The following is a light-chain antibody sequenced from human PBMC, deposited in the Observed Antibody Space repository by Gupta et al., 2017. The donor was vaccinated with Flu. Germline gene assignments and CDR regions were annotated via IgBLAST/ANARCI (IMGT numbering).Light chain of an antibody. CDR3: QQSYSTPRT. CDR1: QSIAGY. Sequence: GDRVTITCRASQSIAGYLNWYQHKPGKAPKLLIYAASSLQSGVPSRFSGSGSGTDFTLTISSLQPEDFAAYYCQQSYSTPRTFGQGTKLEIK. CDR2: AAS. J-gene: IGKJ2*01. V-gene: IGKV1-39*01.